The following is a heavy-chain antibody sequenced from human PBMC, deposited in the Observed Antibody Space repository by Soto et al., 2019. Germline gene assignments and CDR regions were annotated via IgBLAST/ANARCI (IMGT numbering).Heavy chain of an antibody. CDR1: GYIFTGYY. V-gene: IGHV1-2*02. CDR3: AKEFHTWNYFDY. J-gene: IGHJ4*02. Sequence: ASVKVSCKASGYIFTGYYMHWVRQAPGQGLEWMGWINPNSGDTNHTQKFQGRFTISRDNSKNTLYLQMNSLRAEDTGVYYCAKEFHTWNYFDYWGQGTLVTVSS. D-gene: IGHD1-20*01. CDR2: INPNSGDT.